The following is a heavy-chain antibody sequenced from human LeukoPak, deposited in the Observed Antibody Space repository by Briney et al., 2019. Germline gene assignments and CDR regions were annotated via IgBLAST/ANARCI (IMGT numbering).Heavy chain of an antibody. CDR2: ISWNSGSI. CDR1: GFTFDDYA. CDR3: ARLVDTAMVRPFDY. Sequence: PGRSLRLSCAASGFTFDDYAMHWVRQAPGKGLEWVSGISWNSGSIGYADSVKGRFTISRDNAKNSLYLQMNSLRAEDTAVYYCARLVDTAMVRPFDYWGQGTLVTVSS. D-gene: IGHD5-18*01. J-gene: IGHJ4*02. V-gene: IGHV3-9*01.